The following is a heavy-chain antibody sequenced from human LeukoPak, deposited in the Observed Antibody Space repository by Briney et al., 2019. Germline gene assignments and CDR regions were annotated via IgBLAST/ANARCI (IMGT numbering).Heavy chain of an antibody. V-gene: IGHV1-69*04. Sequence: SVKVSCKASGGTFSSYAISWVRQAPGQGLEWMGRIIPILGIANYAQKFQGRVTITADKSTSTAYTELSSLRSEDTAVYYCASGLFRYYYDSSGYYYWGQGTLVTVSS. J-gene: IGHJ4*02. CDR3: ASGLFRYYYDSSGYYY. CDR1: GGTFSSYA. CDR2: IIPILGIA. D-gene: IGHD3-22*01.